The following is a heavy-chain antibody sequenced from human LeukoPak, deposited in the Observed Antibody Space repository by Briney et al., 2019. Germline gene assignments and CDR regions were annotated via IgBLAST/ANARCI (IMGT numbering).Heavy chain of an antibody. CDR2: INTDGFST. V-gene: IGHV3-74*01. CDR3: ARSRTYGDYGRGLDY. J-gene: IGHJ4*02. Sequence: GAALRLSCAASGFIASSYWMHWVRHPPGKGLVYIACINTDGFSTRYADSVKGRFTISRDNAKNTLYLQMNSLRAEDTAVYYCARSRTYGDYGRGLDYWGQGTLVTVS. CDR1: GFIASSYW. D-gene: IGHD4-17*01.